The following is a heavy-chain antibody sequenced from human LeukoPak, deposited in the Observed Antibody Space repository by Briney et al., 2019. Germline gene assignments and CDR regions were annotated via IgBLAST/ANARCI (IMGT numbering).Heavy chain of an antibody. CDR1: GYTFTSYG. V-gene: IGHV1-18*01. CDR2: ISAYNGNT. CDR3: ARQQWELLIYYYGMDV. Sequence: ASVKVSCKASGYTFTSYGISWVRQAPGQGLEWMGWISAYNGNTNYAQKLQGRVTMTTDTSTSTAYMEPRSLRSDDTAVYYCARQQWELLIYYYGMDVWGQGTTVTVSS. D-gene: IGHD1-26*01. J-gene: IGHJ6*02.